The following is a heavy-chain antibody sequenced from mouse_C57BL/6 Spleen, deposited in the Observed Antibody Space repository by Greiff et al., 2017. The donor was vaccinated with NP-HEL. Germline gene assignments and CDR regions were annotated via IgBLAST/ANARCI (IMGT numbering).Heavy chain of an antibody. CDR3: ARGGRGAMDY. Sequence: QVQLQQSDAELVKPGASVKISCKVSGYTFTDHTIHWMKQRPEQGLEWIGYINPSSGYTKYNQKFKDKATLTADKSSSTAYMQLSSLTSEDSAVYYCARGGRGAMDYWGQGTSVTVSS. D-gene: IGHD3-3*01. CDR2: INPSSGYT. V-gene: IGHV1-78*01. CDR1: GYTFTDHT. J-gene: IGHJ4*01.